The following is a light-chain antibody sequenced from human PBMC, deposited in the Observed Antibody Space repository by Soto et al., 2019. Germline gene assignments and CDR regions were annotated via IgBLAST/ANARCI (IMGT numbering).Light chain of an antibody. CDR1: SSDVGTYNY. CDR2: DVS. CDR3: GSYAGGYTHAV. J-gene: IGLJ2*01. V-gene: IGLV2-11*01. Sequence: QSVLTQPRSVSGPPGQSVSISCSGTSSDVGTYNYVSWYQQHPGKAPKLMIYDVSKPPSGVPDRFSGSKSGNTASLTISGLQAEDEADYYCGSYAGGYTHAVFGGGTKVTVL.